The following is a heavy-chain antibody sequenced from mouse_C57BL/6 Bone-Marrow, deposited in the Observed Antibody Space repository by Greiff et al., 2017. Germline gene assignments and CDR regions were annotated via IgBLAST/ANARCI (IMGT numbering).Heavy chain of an antibody. J-gene: IGHJ4*01. CDR2: IHPNSGST. CDR1: GYTFTSYW. Sequence: QVQLQQPGAELVKPGASVKLSCKASGYTFTSYWMHWVKQRPGQGLEWIGMIHPNSGSTNYNEKFKSKATLTVDKSSSTAYMQLSSLTSKDSAVYYCAELGRYYAMDYWGQGTSVTVSS. D-gene: IGHD4-1*01. V-gene: IGHV1-64*01. CDR3: AELGRYYAMDY.